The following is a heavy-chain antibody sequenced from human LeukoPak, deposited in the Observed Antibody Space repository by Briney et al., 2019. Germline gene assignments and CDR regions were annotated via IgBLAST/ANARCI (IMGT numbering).Heavy chain of an antibody. CDR3: ARAYGDLYFVY. CDR2: IYSSGRT. CDR1: GGSIITYY. D-gene: IGHD4-17*01. J-gene: IGHJ4*02. V-gene: IGHV4-4*07. Sequence: SETLSLFCTVSGGSIITYYWSWIRQPAGKGLEWIGRIYSSGRTNYHPSLESRVTMSVDTSKNQFSLNLTSVTAADTAVYYCARAYGDLYFVYWGQGILVTVSS.